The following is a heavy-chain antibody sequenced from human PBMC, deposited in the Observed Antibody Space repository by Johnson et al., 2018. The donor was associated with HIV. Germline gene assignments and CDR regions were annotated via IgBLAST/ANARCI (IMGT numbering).Heavy chain of an antibody. CDR3: ARDGSGRGAFDI. CDR1: GFTLSKHA. Sequence: QVQLVESGGRVVQPGRSLRLSCAASGFTLSKHAMHWVRQAPGKGLEWVTVIWYDGSNKHYTDSVKGRFTISRDNSKNTLYLQMNSLRAEDTAVYYCARDGSGRGAFDIWGQGTMVTVSS. D-gene: IGHD1-14*01. J-gene: IGHJ3*02. V-gene: IGHV3-33*01. CDR2: IWYDGSNK.